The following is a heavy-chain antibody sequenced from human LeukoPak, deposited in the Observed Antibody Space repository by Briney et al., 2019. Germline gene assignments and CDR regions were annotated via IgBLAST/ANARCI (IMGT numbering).Heavy chain of an antibody. CDR3: ARLAGYCSSTSCYGSLGY. Sequence: GESLKISCKGSGYRFTSYWIGWVRQMPGKGLEWMGIIYPGDSDTRYSPSFQGQVTISADKSISTAYLQWSSLKASDTAMYYCARLAGYCSSTSCYGSLGYWGQGTPVTVSS. J-gene: IGHJ4*02. CDR1: GYRFTSYW. V-gene: IGHV5-51*01. D-gene: IGHD2-2*01. CDR2: IYPGDSDT.